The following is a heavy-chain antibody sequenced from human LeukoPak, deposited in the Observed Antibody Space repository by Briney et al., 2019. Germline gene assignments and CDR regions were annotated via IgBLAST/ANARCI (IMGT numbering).Heavy chain of an antibody. CDR2: IYYSGST. CDR3: ARDYVPHCSSTSCYYYYYMDV. Sequence: SETLSLTCTVSGGSISSSSYYWGWIRQPPGKGLEWIGSIYYSGSTYYNPSLKSRVTISVDRSKNQFSLKLSSVTAADTAVYYCARDYVPHCSSTSCYYYYYMDVWGKGTTVTVSS. CDR1: GGSISSSSYY. J-gene: IGHJ6*03. V-gene: IGHV4-39*07. D-gene: IGHD2-2*01.